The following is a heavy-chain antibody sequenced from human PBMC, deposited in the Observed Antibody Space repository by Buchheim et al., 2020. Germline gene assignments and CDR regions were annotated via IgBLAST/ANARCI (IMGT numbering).Heavy chain of an antibody. J-gene: IGHJ6*02. V-gene: IGHV3-7*01. D-gene: IGHD3-10*01. Sequence: EVLLVESGGRLVQPGGSLRLSCIASGFPLNKFWLSWVRQAPGKGLEWVANIKHDSGEIYYVDSVKGRFVVSRDNTRNALYLEMNSLRAEDTAIYYCARLAVRDYYESGTDPDGMDVWGRGTT. CDR3: ARLAVRDYYESGTDPDGMDV. CDR2: IKHDSGEI. CDR1: GFPLNKFW.